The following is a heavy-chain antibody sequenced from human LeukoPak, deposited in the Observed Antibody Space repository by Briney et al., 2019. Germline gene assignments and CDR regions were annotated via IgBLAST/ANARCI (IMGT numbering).Heavy chain of an antibody. CDR2: ISSSGTYK. V-gene: IGHV3-21*01. Sequence: GGSLRLSCAVSGFTLSSYSMSWGGQAPGKGLEWVSSISSSGTYKYYADSVKGRFTISRDNAKNSLYLQMNSLRAEDTAVYYCAKGKDSVAGATNDYWGQGTLVTVSS. D-gene: IGHD6-19*01. CDR1: GFTLSSYS. CDR3: AKGKDSVAGATNDY. J-gene: IGHJ4*02.